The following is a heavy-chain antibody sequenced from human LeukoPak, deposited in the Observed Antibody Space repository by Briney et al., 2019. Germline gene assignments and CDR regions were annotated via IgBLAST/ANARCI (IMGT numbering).Heavy chain of an antibody. CDR1: GFTVSSKY. CDR2: IYTAGST. V-gene: IGHV3-53*01. Sequence: GGFLRLSCAASGFTVSSKYMSWVRQAPGKGLEWVSVIYTAGSTHYADSVKGRFTISRDNSKNTLYLQMDSLRAEDTAVYYCARGTTSEVTAGDYWGRGTLVTVSS. CDR3: ARGTTSEVTAGDY. D-gene: IGHD5-18*01. J-gene: IGHJ4*02.